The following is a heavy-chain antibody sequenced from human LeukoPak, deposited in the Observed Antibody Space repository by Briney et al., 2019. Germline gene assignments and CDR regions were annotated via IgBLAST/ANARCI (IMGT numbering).Heavy chain of an antibody. D-gene: IGHD3-10*01. Sequence: SETLSLTCTVSGASITSRSFYWGWLRQPPGKGLEWFGNIFHTGSTHYNPSLKNRITISIDTPKKQFSLRLTSVTAADTAVYFCVRLWFGEMLPDYWGQGTLVTVSS. CDR1: GASITSRSFY. V-gene: IGHV4-39*01. J-gene: IGHJ4*02. CDR3: VRLWFGEMLPDY. CDR2: IFHTGST.